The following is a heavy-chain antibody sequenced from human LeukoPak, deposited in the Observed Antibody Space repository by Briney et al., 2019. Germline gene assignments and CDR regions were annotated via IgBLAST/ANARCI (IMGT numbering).Heavy chain of an antibody. CDR3: ARVSRDFYSNYYYYYGMDV. Sequence: GGSLRLSCAASGFTFSNYWMSWVRQAPGKGLEWVANIKQDGSEKYYVDSVKGRFTISRDNAKNSLYLQMNSLRAEDTAVYYCARVSRDFYSNYYYYYGMDVWGQGTTVTVSS. CDR2: IKQDGSEK. J-gene: IGHJ6*02. CDR1: GFTFSNYW. V-gene: IGHV3-7*01. D-gene: IGHD4-11*01.